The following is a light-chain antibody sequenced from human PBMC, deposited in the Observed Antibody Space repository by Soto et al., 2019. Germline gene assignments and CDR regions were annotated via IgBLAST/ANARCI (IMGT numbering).Light chain of an antibody. CDR3: QQYNYWPPYT. Sequence: EVVMTQSPATLSASPGERVTLSCRASQNLGSSLAWYQQRPGQAPRLLLYGGSTRATGIPARFSGSGSGTEFTVNISSLQSEDFAVYYCQQYNYWPPYTFGQGTNLEFK. CDR1: QNLGSS. V-gene: IGKV3-15*01. CDR2: GGS. J-gene: IGKJ2*01.